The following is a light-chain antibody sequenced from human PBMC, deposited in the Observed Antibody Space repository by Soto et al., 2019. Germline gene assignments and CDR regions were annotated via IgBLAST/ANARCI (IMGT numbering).Light chain of an antibody. J-gene: IGLJ1*01. CDR1: SSNIGNNA. V-gene: IGLV1-44*01. CDR2: ANN. Sequence: QSVLTQPPSASGTPGRRVIISCSGSSSNIGNNAVSWYQQLPGTTPKLLIYANNQRPSGVPDRFSGSKSGTSASLAISGLQSEDETDYYCAAWDDSLHGYVFGAGTKVTVL. CDR3: AAWDDSLHGYV.